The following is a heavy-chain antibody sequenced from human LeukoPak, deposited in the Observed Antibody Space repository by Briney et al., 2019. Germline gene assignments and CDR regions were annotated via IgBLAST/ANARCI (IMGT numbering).Heavy chain of an antibody. CDR2: ISGSGGST. Sequence: PGGSLRLSCAASGFTFSSYAMSWVRQAPGKGLEWVSAISGSGGSTYYADSVKGRFTISRDNSKNTLYLQMNSLRAEDTAVYYCAKGGSTGDPVYNWFDPWGQGTLVTVSS. D-gene: IGHD7-27*01. CDR3: AKGGSTGDPVYNWFDP. J-gene: IGHJ5*02. CDR1: GFTFSSYA. V-gene: IGHV3-23*01.